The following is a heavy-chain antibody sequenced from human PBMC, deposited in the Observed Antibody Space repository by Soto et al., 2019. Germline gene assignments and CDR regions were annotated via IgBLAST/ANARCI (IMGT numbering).Heavy chain of an antibody. Sequence: GGSLRLSCAASGFTFSSYAMSWVRQAPWKGLEWVSAISGSGGSTYYADSVKGRFTISRDNSKNTLYLQMNSLRAEDTAVYYCAKDLPKNIVATISYYFENLGQGTLVTLYS. CDR2: ISGSGGST. CDR1: GFTFSSYA. V-gene: IGHV3-23*01. D-gene: IGHD5-12*01. CDR3: AKDLPKNIVATISYYFEN. J-gene: IGHJ4*02.